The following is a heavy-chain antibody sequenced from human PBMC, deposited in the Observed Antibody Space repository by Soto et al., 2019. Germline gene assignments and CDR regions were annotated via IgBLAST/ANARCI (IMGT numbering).Heavy chain of an antibody. Sequence: DVQLVESGGDLVKPGGSLRLSCAVSGLIFRNAWMNWVRQALGKGLEWVARIRSRADGETIHYAAPVQGRFTISRDDSESTLYLQMSGLKTEDTAVYYCITDLPGGVSDYFDDWGQGTLVTVSS. CDR1: GLIFRNAW. CDR2: IRSRADGETI. J-gene: IGHJ4*02. D-gene: IGHD3-10*01. V-gene: IGHV3-15*05. CDR3: ITDLPGGVSDYFDD.